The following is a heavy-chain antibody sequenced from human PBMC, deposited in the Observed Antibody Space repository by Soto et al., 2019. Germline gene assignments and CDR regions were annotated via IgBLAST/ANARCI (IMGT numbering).Heavy chain of an antibody. CDR1: GYTFTSYD. CDR3: ARGGIRAKGSNNFDH. V-gene: IGHV1-8*01. CDR2: MNPNSGGT. J-gene: IGHJ4*02. D-gene: IGHD2-21*01. Sequence: SVKVSCKASGYTFTSYDINWVRQATGQGLEWMGWMNPNSGGTYSAQNFQGRVTLTRDTSISTAYMELTSLKSDDTAVYYCARGGIRAKGSNNFDHCCQGTLVTVSA.